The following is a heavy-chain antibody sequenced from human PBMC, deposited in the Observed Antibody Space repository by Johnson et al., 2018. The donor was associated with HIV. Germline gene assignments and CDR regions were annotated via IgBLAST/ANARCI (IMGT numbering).Heavy chain of an antibody. CDR2: IWYDGSNK. CDR1: GFTFSSYG. J-gene: IGHJ3*01. D-gene: IGHD2-2*01. CDR3: ASAIPGGSSLDGFDF. Sequence: QVLLVESGGGVVQPGRSLRLSCAASGFTFSSYGMHWVRQAPGKGLEWVAVIWYDGSNKYYADSVKGRFTISRDNSKNTLYLQMNSLRAEDTAAYYCASAIPGGSSLDGFDFWGQGTMVTVSS. V-gene: IGHV3-33*01.